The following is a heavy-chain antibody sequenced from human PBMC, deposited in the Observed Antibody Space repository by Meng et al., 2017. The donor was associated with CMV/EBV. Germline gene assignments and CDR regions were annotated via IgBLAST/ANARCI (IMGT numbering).Heavy chain of an antibody. Sequence: LSLTCAASGFTFSSYSMNWVRQAPGKGLEWVSYISSSSSTIYYADSVKGRFTISRDNAENSLYLQMNSLRAEDTAVYYCARDSPGRYCSGGSCYYCYYGMDVWGQGTTVTVSS. CDR2: ISSSSSTI. J-gene: IGHJ6*02. CDR1: GFTFSSYS. V-gene: IGHV3-48*04. CDR3: ARDSPGRYCSGGSCYYCYYGMDV. D-gene: IGHD2-15*01.